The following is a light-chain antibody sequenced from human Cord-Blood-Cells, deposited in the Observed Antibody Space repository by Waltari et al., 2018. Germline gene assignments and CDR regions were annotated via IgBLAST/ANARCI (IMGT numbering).Light chain of an antibody. CDR2: DVS. Sequence: QSALTQPRSVSGSPGPSVPISCTGTSSAVGGYHYVSWYQQHPGKAPKLMIYDVSKRPSGVPDGFAGCKSGNTASLTSSGLQAEDEADYYCCSYAGSYNWLFGGVTKLTVL. CDR3: CSYAGSYNWL. V-gene: IGLV2-11*01. J-gene: IGLJ3*02. CDR1: SSAVGGYHY.